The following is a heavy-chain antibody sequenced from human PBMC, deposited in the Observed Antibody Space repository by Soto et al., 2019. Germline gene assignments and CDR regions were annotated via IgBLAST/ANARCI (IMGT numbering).Heavy chain of an antibody. CDR3: TRLGGYSGYDSADY. Sequence: EVQLLESGEGLVQPGGSLRLSCAASGFMFDVYVMNWVRQAPGKGLEWVASIRGSGSTYYADSVKGRFTSSRVNSERTVHLQMNSLSAEDTAVYYCTRLGGYSGYDSADYWGQGTLVTVSS. CDR2: IRGSGST. CDR1: GFMFDVYV. J-gene: IGHJ4*02. V-gene: IGHV3-23*01. D-gene: IGHD5-12*01.